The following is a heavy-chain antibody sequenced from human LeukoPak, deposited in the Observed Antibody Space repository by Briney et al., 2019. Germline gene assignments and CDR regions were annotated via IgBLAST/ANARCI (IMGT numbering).Heavy chain of an antibody. J-gene: IGHJ5*02. V-gene: IGHV1-69*04. D-gene: IGHD3-10*01. CDR1: GYTFTSYA. CDR2: IIPILGIA. Sequence: ASVKVSCKASGYTFTSYAISWVRQAPGQGLEWMGRIIPILGIANYAQKFQGRVTITADKSTSTAYMELSSLRSEDTAVYYCASSILGRPFGESRPFDPWXQGTLVTVSS. CDR3: ASSILGRPFGESRPFDP.